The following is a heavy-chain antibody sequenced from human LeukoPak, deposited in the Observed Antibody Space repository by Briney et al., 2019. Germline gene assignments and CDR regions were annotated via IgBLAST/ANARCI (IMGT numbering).Heavy chain of an antibody. J-gene: IGHJ3*02. D-gene: IGHD3-16*02. CDR2: INPNSGGT. CDR1: GYTFTGYY. CDR3: ARGVLITFGGVTVDAFDI. V-gene: IGHV1-2*02. Sequence: ASVKVSCKASGYTFTGYYMHWVRQAPGQGLEWMGWINPNSGGTNCAQKFQGRVTMTRDTSISTAYMELSRLRSDDTAVYYCARGVLITFGGVTVDAFDIWGQGTMVTVSS.